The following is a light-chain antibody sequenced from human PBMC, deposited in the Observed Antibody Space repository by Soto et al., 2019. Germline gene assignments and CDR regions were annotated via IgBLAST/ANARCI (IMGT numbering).Light chain of an antibody. J-gene: IGLJ2*01. CDR2: SNN. Sequence: QSVLTQPPSASVTPGQRVTISCSGSSSNIGSNYVYWYQQLPGTAPKLLIYSNNQRPSGVPDRFSGSKSGTSASLAISGLRSEDEADYYCAAWADSLSGVVFGGGTKLPVL. CDR1: SSNIGSNY. V-gene: IGLV1-47*02. CDR3: AAWADSLSGVV.